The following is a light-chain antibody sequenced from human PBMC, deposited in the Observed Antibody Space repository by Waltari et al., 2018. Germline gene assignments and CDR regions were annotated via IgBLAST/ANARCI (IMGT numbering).Light chain of an antibody. CDR2: EDS. CDR3: QVWHSSTAV. J-gene: IGLJ2*01. Sequence: SYDLPQPSSVSVAPGQTATITCSGRTVGNYDVNWYQKKTGLSPVLVIDEDSLRASGIPERFSGANSANTATLIIREAQVGDEAEYYCQVWHSSTAVFGGGTKLTVL. CDR1: TVGNYD. V-gene: IGLV3-1*01.